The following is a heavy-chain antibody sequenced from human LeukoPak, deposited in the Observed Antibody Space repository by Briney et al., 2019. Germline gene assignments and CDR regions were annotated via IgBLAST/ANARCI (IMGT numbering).Heavy chain of an antibody. J-gene: IGHJ6*04. CDR1: GFTFSSYE. Sequence: GGSLRLSCAASGFTFSSYEMNWVRHAPGKGLEWVSYISSSGSTIYYADSVKGRFSISRDNAKTSMYLQMHSLRAEETAVYYCAELGITMIGAVWGEGTTATISS. CDR3: AELGITMIGAV. CDR2: ISSSGSTI. V-gene: IGHV3-48*03. D-gene: IGHD3-10*02.